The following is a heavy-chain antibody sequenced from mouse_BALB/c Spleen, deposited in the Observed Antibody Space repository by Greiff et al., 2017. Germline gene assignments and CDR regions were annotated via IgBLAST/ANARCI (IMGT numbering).Heavy chain of an antibody. CDR3: ARYGYYGSSYYFDY. CDR1: GYTFTSYV. J-gene: IGHJ2*01. Sequence: EVKLVESGPELVKPGASVKMSCKASGYTFTSYVMHWVKQKPGQGLEWIGYINPYNDGTKYNEKFKGKATLTSDKSSSTAYMELSSLTSEDSAVYYCARYGYYGSSYYFDYWGQGTTLTVSS. D-gene: IGHD1-1*01. CDR2: INPYNDGT. V-gene: IGHV1-14*01.